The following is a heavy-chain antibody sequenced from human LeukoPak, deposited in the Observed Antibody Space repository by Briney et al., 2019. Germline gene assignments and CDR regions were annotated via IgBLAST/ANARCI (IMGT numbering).Heavy chain of an antibody. V-gene: IGHV4-34*01. CDR1: GWSFSGYY. Sequence: PSETLSLTCAVYGWSFSGYYWSWIRQAPGKGLEWIWEINHSGSTNYNPSLKSRVTISVDTSKNQFSLKLSSVTAADTAVYYCARGRSYSPAYYYSMDVWGKGTTVTVSS. CDR3: ARGRSYSPAYYYSMDV. J-gene: IGHJ6*03. D-gene: IGHD4-11*01. CDR2: INHSGST.